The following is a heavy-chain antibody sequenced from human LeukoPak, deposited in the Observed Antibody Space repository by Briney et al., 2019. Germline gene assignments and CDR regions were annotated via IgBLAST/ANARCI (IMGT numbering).Heavy chain of an antibody. V-gene: IGHV1-69*04. CDR2: IIPILGIA. CDR1: GGTFSSYA. J-gene: IGHJ4*02. CDR3: ARVGGGEVATLDY. D-gene: IGHD3-10*01. Sequence: GASVKVSCKASGGTFSSYAISWVRQAPGQGLEWMGRIIPILGIANYAQKFQGRVTITADKSTSTAYMELSSLRSEDTAVYYCARVGGGEVATLDYWGQGTLVTVSS.